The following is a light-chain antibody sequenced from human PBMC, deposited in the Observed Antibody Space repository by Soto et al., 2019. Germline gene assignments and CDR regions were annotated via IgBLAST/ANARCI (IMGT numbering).Light chain of an antibody. Sequence: QSVLTQPPSVSGAPGQSVTISCSGDSSNIGAGYAVNWYQVSPGTAPKLLIYGNRNRPSGVPERVSASTSGTSASLTIAGLQAEDEADYYCQSFDGTELFGGGTKLTVL. J-gene: IGLJ2*01. V-gene: IGLV1-40*01. CDR3: QSFDGTEL. CDR1: SSNIGAGYA. CDR2: GNR.